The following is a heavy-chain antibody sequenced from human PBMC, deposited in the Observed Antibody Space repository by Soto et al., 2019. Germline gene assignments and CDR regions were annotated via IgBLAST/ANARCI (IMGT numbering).Heavy chain of an antibody. Sequence: SETLSLTCAVYGGSFSGYYWSWIRQPPGKGLEWIGEINHSGSTNYNPSLKSRVTISVDTSKNQFSLKLSSVTAADTAVYYCAREYVDIRNWFDPWGQGTLVTV. CDR1: GGSFSGYY. D-gene: IGHD5-12*01. J-gene: IGHJ5*02. CDR3: AREYVDIRNWFDP. CDR2: INHSGST. V-gene: IGHV4-34*01.